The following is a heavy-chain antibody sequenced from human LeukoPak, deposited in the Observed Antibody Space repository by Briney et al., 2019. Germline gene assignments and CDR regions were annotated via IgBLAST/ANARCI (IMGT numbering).Heavy chain of an antibody. D-gene: IGHD1-1*01. Sequence: GGSLRLSCTASGFPFIEYSMNWVRQAPGKGLEWISYIGIDSGNTKYADSVRGRFTISADKAKNSLYLQMTSLRVEDTAVYYCARDHNYAFDNWGQGTLVSVAS. CDR2: IGIDSGNT. CDR3: ARDHNYAFDN. V-gene: IGHV3-48*01. J-gene: IGHJ4*02. CDR1: GFPFIEYS.